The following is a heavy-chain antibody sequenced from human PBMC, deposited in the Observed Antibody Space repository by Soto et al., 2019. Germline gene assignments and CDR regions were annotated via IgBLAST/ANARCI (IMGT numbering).Heavy chain of an antibody. CDR2: ISGSGGST. D-gene: IGHD2-21*02. V-gene: IGHV3-23*01. CDR1: GFTFSSYA. Sequence: QPGGSLRLSCAASGFTFSSYAMSWVRQAPGKGLEWVSAISGSGGSTYYADSVKGRFTISRDNSKNTLYLQMNSLRAEDTAVYYCARGLSDPEGGYYYGMDVWGQGTTVTVSS. J-gene: IGHJ6*02. CDR3: ARGLSDPEGGYYYGMDV.